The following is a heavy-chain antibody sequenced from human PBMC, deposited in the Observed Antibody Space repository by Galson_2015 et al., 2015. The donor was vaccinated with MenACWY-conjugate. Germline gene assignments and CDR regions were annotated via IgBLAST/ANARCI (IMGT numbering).Heavy chain of an antibody. D-gene: IGHD3-10*01. CDR1: GIPFSSYA. CDR2: ISTTGGTT. V-gene: IGHV3-23*01. CDR3: AQGAGSRWFDP. J-gene: IGHJ5*02. Sequence: LRLSCAASGIPFSSYAMSWVRQAPGKGLEWVSSISTTGGTTYYADSVKGRFTISRDNSKNTLYLQMNSLRAGNTAVYYCAQGAGSRWFDPWGQGTLVIVSS.